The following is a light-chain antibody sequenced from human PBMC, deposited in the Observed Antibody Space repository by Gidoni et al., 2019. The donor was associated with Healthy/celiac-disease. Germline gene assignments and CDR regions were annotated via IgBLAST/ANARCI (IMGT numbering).Light chain of an antibody. CDR1: QSISSY. V-gene: IGKV1-39*01. Sequence: DIQMTQSPSSLSASVGDRVTITCRARQSISSYLNWYQQKPGKAPKLLIYAASSLQSGVPSRFSGSGSGTDFTLTISSLQPEDFATYYCQQSYSTPNTFDQGTKLEIK. J-gene: IGKJ2*01. CDR2: AAS. CDR3: QQSYSTPNT.